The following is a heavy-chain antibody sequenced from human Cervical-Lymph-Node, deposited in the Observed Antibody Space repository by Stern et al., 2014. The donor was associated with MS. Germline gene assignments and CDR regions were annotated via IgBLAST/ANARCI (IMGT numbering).Heavy chain of an antibody. D-gene: IGHD6-13*01. Sequence: VQLVQSGAEVKKPGSSVKVSCKASGGTFSSRAINWVRQAPGQGLEYMGAIIPVFGPPYYAQTFQGRVTISADASTNTVYMELTSLRSDDTAVYYCAQIHSSHYGVDVWGQGTTVTVSS. V-gene: IGHV1-69*01. CDR1: GGTFSSRA. CDR2: IIPVFGPP. CDR3: AQIHSSHYGVDV. J-gene: IGHJ6*02.